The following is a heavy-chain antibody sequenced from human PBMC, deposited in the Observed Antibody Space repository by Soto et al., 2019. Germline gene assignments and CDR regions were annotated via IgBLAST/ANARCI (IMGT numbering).Heavy chain of an antibody. CDR1: GYTFTSYA. Sequence: ASVKVSCKASGYTFTSYAMHWVRQAPGQRLEWMGWINAGNGNTKYSQKFQGRVTITRDTSASTAYIVLSSLRSEDTAVYYCARDLTDCSSTSCYYYYYYMDVWGKGTTVTVSS. CDR3: ARDLTDCSSTSCYYYYYYMDV. D-gene: IGHD2-2*01. V-gene: IGHV1-3*01. J-gene: IGHJ6*03. CDR2: INAGNGNT.